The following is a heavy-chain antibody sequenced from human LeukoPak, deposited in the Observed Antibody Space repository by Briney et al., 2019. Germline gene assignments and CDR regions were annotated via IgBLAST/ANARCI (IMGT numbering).Heavy chain of an antibody. D-gene: IGHD6-13*01. CDR2: INPNSGGT. V-gene: IGHV1-2*02. Sequence: ASVKVSCKASGYTFTDYHMHWVRQAPGQGLEWMGWINPNSGGTNYAQKFQGRVTMTRDTSISTAYMELRRLRYDDTAVYYCATAVIVAVFGDAFDIWGQGTLVTVSS. J-gene: IGHJ3*02. CDR1: GYTFTDYH. CDR3: ATAVIVAVFGDAFDI.